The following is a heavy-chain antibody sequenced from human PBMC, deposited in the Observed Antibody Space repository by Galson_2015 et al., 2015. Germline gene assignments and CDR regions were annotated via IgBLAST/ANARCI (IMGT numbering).Heavy chain of an antibody. D-gene: IGHD4-17*01. CDR2: IKQDGSEK. CDR1: GFTFSSYG. CDR3: ARVPWDQKNDYGDYYYYYGMDV. Sequence: SLRLSCAASGFTFSSYGMHWVRQAPGKGLEWVANIKQDGSEKYYVDSVKGRFTISRDNAKNSLYLQMNSLRAEDTAVYYCARVPWDQKNDYGDYYYYYGMDVWGQGTTVTVSS. V-gene: IGHV3-7*01. J-gene: IGHJ6*02.